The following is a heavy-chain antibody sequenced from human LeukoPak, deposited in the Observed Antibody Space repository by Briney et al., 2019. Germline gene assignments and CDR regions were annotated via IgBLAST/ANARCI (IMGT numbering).Heavy chain of an antibody. CDR2: ISSSGSTI. CDR3: AREYYDILTGSSHFDY. Sequence: GGSLRLPCAASGFTFSSYEMNWVRQAPGKGLEWVSYISSSGSTIYYADSVKGRFTISRDNAKNSLYLQMNSLRAEDTAVYYCAREYYDILTGSSHFDYWGQGTLVTVSS. CDR1: GFTFSSYE. J-gene: IGHJ4*02. V-gene: IGHV3-48*03. D-gene: IGHD3-9*01.